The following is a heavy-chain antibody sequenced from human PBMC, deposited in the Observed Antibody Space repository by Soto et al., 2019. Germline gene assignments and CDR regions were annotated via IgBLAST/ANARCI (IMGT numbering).Heavy chain of an antibody. CDR2: VSVGGGTT. J-gene: IGHJ4*02. D-gene: IGHD1-26*01. V-gene: IGHV3-23*01. CDR3: ARGIVAAAANRPSDY. CDR1: GFSFSNHT. Sequence: GGSLRLSCEASGFSFSNHTMSWVRQGPGKGLEWVASVSVGGGTTYYADSVKGRFTMSADNSKNTMDLQMKSLRGDDTGVYYCARGIVAAAANRPSDYWGQGTLVTVSS.